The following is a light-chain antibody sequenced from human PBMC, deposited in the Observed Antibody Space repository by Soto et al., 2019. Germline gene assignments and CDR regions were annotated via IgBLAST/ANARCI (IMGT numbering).Light chain of an antibody. V-gene: IGLV2-23*01. CDR3: CSYAGSSTPVV. Sequence: QSALTQPASVSGSPGQSITISCTETSSDVGSYNLVSWYQQHPGKAPKLMIYEGSKRPSGVSNRFSGSKSGNTASLTISGLQAEDEADYYCCSYAGSSTPVVFGGGTQLTVL. J-gene: IGLJ2*01. CDR1: SSDVGSYNL. CDR2: EGS.